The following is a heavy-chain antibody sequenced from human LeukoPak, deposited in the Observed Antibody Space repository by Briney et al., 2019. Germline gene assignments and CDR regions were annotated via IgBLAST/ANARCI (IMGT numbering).Heavy chain of an antibody. CDR3: ARDWAYGGNSLDY. D-gene: IGHD4-23*01. CDR2: ISSSSSYI. J-gene: IGHJ4*02. CDR1: GFTFSSYS. Sequence: GGSLRLSCAASGFTFSSYSMNWVRQAPGKGLEWVSSISSSSSYICYADSVKGRFTISRDNAKNSLYLQMNSLRAEDTAVYYCARDWAYGGNSLDYWGQGTLVTVSS. V-gene: IGHV3-21*01.